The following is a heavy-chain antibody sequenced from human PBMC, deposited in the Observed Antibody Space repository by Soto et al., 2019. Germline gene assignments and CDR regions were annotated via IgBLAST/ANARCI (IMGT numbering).Heavy chain of an antibody. CDR1: GGSISSYY. J-gene: IGHJ6*02. CDR2: IYYSGST. V-gene: IGHV4-59*06. Sequence: SETLSLTCSVSGGSISSYYWSWIRQHPGKGLEWIGYIYYSGSTYYNPSLKSRVTISVDTSKNQFSLKLSSVTAEDTAVYYCAKDFLQDWGQDYYYGMDVWGQGTTVTVSS. D-gene: IGHD7-27*01. CDR3: AKDFLQDWGQDYYYGMDV.